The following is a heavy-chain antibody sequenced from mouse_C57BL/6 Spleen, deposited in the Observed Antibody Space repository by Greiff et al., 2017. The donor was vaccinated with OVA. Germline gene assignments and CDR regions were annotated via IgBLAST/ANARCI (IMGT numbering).Heavy chain of an antibody. CDR2: IWTGGGT. CDR3: ARNRAPRTGGYAMDY. CDR1: GFSLTSYA. J-gene: IGHJ4*01. D-gene: IGHD3-3*01. V-gene: IGHV2-9-1*01. Sequence: QVQLQQSGPGLVAPSQSLSITCTVSGFSLTSYAISWVRQPPGKGLEWLGVIWTGGGTNYNSALKSRLSISKDNSKSQVFLKMNSLQTDDTARYYCARNRAPRTGGYAMDYWGQGTSVTVSS.